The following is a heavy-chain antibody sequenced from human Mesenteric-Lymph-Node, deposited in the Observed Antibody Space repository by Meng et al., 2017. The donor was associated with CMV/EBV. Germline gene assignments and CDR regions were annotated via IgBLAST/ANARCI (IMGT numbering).Heavy chain of an antibody. V-gene: IGHV3-48*01. CDR2: ISSTGRTT. Sequence: GGSLRLSCAASGFTFSSYWMHWVRQAPGKGLEWVSYISSTGRTTYYADSVKGRFTISRDNSRNTLYLQMNSLRVEDTAVYFCAREEKYASGNYPDTFDIWGQGTMVTVSS. CDR3: AREEKYASGNYPDTFDI. CDR1: GFTFSSYW. D-gene: IGHD3-10*01. J-gene: IGHJ3*02.